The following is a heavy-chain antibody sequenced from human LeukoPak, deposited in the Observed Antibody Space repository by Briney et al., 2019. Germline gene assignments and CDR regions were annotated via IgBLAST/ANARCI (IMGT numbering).Heavy chain of an antibody. Sequence: SETLSLTCTVSGGSISSSSYYWGWIRQPPGKGLEWIGSIYYSRSTYYNPSLKSRVTISVDTSKNQFSLKLSSVTAADTAVYYCARVSSSWYPTYYYYCMDVWGKGTTVTVSS. J-gene: IGHJ6*03. CDR2: IYYSRST. CDR3: ARVSSSWYPTYYYYCMDV. V-gene: IGHV4-39*07. D-gene: IGHD6-13*01. CDR1: GGSISSSSYY.